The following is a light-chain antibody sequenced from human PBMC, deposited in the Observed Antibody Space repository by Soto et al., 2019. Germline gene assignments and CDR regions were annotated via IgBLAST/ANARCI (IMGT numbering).Light chain of an antibody. CDR2: GAS. Sequence: EIVMTQSPATLSVSPGERATLSCRASQSVSNNLAWYQKKPGQAPRLLIYGASTRATGIPARFSGSGSGTEIALATSGLQSQDFAVYYCQHYNNSWTFGRGTKLEIK. J-gene: IGKJ1*01. V-gene: IGKV3-15*01. CDR3: QHYNNSWT. CDR1: QSVSNN.